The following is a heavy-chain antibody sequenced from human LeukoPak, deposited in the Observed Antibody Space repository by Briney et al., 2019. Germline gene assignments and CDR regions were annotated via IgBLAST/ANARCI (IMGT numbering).Heavy chain of an antibody. CDR3: AKDSGIQSFDY. CDR1: GFTFDDYA. D-gene: IGHD5-18*01. V-gene: IGHV3-9*03. J-gene: IGHJ4*02. CDR2: ISWNSGSI. Sequence: GGSLRLSCAASGFTFDDYAMHWVRQAPGKGLEWVSGISWNSGSIGYADSVKGRFTISRDNAKNSLYLQMNSLRAEDMALYYCAKDSGIQSFDYWGQGTLVTVSA.